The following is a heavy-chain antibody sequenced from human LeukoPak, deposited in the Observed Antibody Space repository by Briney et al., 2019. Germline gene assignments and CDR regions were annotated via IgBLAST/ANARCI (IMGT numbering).Heavy chain of an antibody. J-gene: IGHJ5*02. CDR3: AKDGGSGSYYPNWFDP. CDR2: ISGSGGST. D-gene: IGHD3-10*01. V-gene: IGHV3-23*01. Sequence: GGSLRLSCAASGFTVSSNYMSWVRQAPGRGLEWVSAISGSGGSTYYADSVKGRFTISRDNSKNTLYLQMNSLRAEDTAVYYCAKDGGSGSYYPNWFDPWGQGTLVTVSS. CDR1: GFTVSSNY.